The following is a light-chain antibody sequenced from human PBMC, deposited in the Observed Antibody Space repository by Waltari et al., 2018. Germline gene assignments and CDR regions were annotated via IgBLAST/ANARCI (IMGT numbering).Light chain of an antibody. J-gene: IGKJ5*01. Sequence: DIQMTQSPSSLSASVGDRVTITCQASQDISNYLNWYQQKPGEAPKVLLYDASNLQTGVPSRFSGSGSGTDFTFTISSLQPEDIAIYYCQQFDHLPLTFGQGTRLEIK. CDR3: QQFDHLPLT. V-gene: IGKV1-33*01. CDR2: DAS. CDR1: QDISNY.